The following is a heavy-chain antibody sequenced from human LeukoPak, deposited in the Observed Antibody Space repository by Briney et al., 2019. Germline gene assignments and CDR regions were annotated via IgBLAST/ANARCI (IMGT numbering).Heavy chain of an antibody. V-gene: IGHV3-21*01. CDR3: ASCSGGSCYSGRIDY. Sequence: GGSLRLSCAASGFTFSSYSMNWVRQAPGEGLEWVSSISSSSGYIYYADSVKGRFTISRDNAKNSLYLQMNSLRAEDTAVYYCASCSGGSCYSGRIDYWGQGTLVTVSS. CDR1: GFTFSSYS. J-gene: IGHJ4*02. CDR2: ISSSSGYI. D-gene: IGHD2-15*01.